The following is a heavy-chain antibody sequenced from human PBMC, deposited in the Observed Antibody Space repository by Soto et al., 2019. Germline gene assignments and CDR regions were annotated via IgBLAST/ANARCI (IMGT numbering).Heavy chain of an antibody. CDR2: IYYSGNT. CDR1: GGSISSYY. V-gene: IGHV4-59*01. CDR3: ASACLGYCSGGSCYAWFDP. D-gene: IGHD2-15*01. J-gene: IGHJ5*02. Sequence: PSETLSLTCTVSGGSISSYYWSWIRQPPGKGLEWIGYIYYSGNTNYNPSLKSRVTISVDTSKNQFSLKLSSVTAADTAVYYCASACLGYCSGGSCYAWFDPWGQGTLVTVSS.